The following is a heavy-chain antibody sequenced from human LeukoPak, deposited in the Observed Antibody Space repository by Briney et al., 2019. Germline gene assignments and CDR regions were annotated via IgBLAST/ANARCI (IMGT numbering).Heavy chain of an antibody. CDR1: GGSISSSSYY. CDR3: ARQSVWFLEWLSSYNWFDP. J-gene: IGHJ5*02. D-gene: IGHD3-3*01. V-gene: IGHV4-39*01. Sequence: SETLPLTCTVSGGSISSSSYYWGWIRQPPGKGLEWIGSIYYSGSTYYNPSLKSRVTISVDTSKNQFSLKLSSVTAADTAVYYCARQSVWFLEWLSSYNWFDPWGQGTLVTVSS. CDR2: IYYSGST.